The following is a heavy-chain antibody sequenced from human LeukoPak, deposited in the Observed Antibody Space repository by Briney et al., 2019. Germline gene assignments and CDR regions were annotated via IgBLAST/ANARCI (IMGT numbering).Heavy chain of an antibody. V-gene: IGHV3-23*01. CDR3: AKDARGLERRSGDY. CDR2: INSNGGST. D-gene: IGHD1-1*01. CDR1: GFTFSTST. Sequence: GGSLRLSCTTSGFTFSTSTMTWVRQAPGKGLEWVSTINSNGGSTYYASSVKGRFSISRDNSRNTLYLRVSSLRAEDTAVYYCAKDARGLERRSGDYWGQGTLVTVSS. J-gene: IGHJ4*02.